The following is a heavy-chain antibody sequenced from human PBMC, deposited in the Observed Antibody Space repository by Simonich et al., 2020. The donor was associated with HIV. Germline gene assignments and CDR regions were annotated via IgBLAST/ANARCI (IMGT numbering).Heavy chain of an antibody. J-gene: IGHJ3*02. Sequence: QVQLVQSGAEVKKPGASVKVSCKVSGHTLIELSIHWVRQAPGKGLEWMGGFDPEDGEIIDAQKFLGRVTMTEDTSTDTAYMELSSLKSDDTAVYYCAIEQYALDIWGQGTMVTVSS. CDR3: AIEQYALDI. CDR1: GHTLIELS. CDR2: FDPEDGEI. V-gene: IGHV1-24*01.